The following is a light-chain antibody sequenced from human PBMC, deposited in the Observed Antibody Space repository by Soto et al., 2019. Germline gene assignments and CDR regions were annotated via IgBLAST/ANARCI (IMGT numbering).Light chain of an antibody. CDR3: QQYGTSPPIT. V-gene: IGKV3-20*01. CDR2: GAS. CDR1: QSVSSSY. Sequence: ESVLTQSPGTLSLSTGERATLSCRASQSVSSSYLAWYQQKPGQAPRLLIYGASSRATGIPDRFSGSGSGTDFTLTISRLEPEDFAVYFCQQYGTSPPITFGQGKRLEIK. J-gene: IGKJ5*01.